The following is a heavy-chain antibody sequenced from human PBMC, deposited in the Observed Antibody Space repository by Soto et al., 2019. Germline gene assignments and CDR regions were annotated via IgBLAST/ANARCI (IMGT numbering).Heavy chain of an antibody. CDR3: TRDGKRGYDMDV. V-gene: IGHV3-48*01. D-gene: IGHD5-12*01. Sequence: EVQLVESGGGLVQPGGSLRLSCAASGFTFRDYSMNWVRQAPGKGLEWVSHIWGSGGTTYTADSVKGRFTISRDNAKNSLYLQMNSLRAEDTAVYYCTRDGKRGYDMDVWGKGTTVTVSS. J-gene: IGHJ6*03. CDR1: GFTFRDYS. CDR2: IWGSGGTT.